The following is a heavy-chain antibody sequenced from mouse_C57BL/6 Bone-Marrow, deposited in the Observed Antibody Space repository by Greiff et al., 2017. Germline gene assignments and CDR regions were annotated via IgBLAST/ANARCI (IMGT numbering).Heavy chain of an antibody. CDR3: ARCDYGIWYFDV. CDR2: IYPRSGNT. Sequence: VQLQQSGAELARPGASVKLSCKASGYTFTSYGISWVKQRTGQGLEWIGEIYPRSGNTYYNEKFKGKATLTADKSSSTAYMELRSLTSEDSAVYFCARCDYGIWYFDVGGTGTTVTVSS. J-gene: IGHJ1*03. D-gene: IGHD2-4*01. CDR1: GYTFTSYG. V-gene: IGHV1-81*01.